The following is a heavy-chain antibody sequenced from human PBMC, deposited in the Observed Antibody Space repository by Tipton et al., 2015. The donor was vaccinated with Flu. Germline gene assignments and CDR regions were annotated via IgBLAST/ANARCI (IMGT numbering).Heavy chain of an antibody. J-gene: IGHJ5*02. CDR1: GFTFNTDE. CDR2: IDNSGSAI. Sequence: SLRLSCAASGFTFNTDEMNWVRQAPGKGLEWLSYIDNSGSAIWYADSVKGRFTISRDNAKNSLYLQMNSLRVEDTALYYCARGWFDAWGQGTLVTVSS. CDR3: ARGWFDA. V-gene: IGHV3-48*03.